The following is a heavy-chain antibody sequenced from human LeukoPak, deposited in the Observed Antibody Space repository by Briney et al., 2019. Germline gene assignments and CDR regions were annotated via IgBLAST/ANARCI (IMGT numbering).Heavy chain of an antibody. Sequence: GGSLRLSCAASGFTFSSYWMSWVRQAPGKGLEWGANIKQDGSEKYYVASVKGRFTISRDNAKDSLYLQMNSLRAEDTAVYYCAREGPAYFDYWGQGTLVTVSS. D-gene: IGHD2-2*01. CDR2: IKQDGSEK. CDR1: GFTFSSYW. J-gene: IGHJ4*02. V-gene: IGHV3-7*04. CDR3: AREGPAYFDY.